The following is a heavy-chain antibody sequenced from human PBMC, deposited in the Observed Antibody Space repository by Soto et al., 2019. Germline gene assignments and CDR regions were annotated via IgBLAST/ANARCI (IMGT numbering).Heavy chain of an antibody. V-gene: IGHV1-69*01. J-gene: IGHJ4*02. D-gene: IGHD3-16*01. CDR1: GGSLTSYP. Sequence: QMEQSGAEVRKPGSSVKISCKPSGGSLTSYPMAWVRQAPGQGFEWMGGIIPIHGTTEYAQKFQGRVTITADEYTNRATLERTGLTSEDTAVYYCARGWGLVSWGQGTLVTVSS. CDR2: IIPIHGTT. CDR3: ARGWGLVS.